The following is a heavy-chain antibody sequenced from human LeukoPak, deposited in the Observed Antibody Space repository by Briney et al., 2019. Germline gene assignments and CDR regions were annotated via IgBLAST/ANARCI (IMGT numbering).Heavy chain of an antibody. V-gene: IGHV4-59*08. CDR1: DNSISSYY. J-gene: IGHJ3*02. CDR3: ARQRIQATITMIVGDAFDI. D-gene: IGHD3-22*01. CDR2: IYSGGAT. Sequence: SETLSPTCTVSDNSISSYYWSWIRQPPGKGPEWIAYIYSGGATSYNPSLRSRVSISLDTSKNQFSLKLSSVTAADTAVYYCARQRIQATITMIVGDAFDIWGQGTMVTVSS.